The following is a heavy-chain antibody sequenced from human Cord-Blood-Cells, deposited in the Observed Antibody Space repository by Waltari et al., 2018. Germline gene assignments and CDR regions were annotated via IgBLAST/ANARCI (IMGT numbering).Heavy chain of an antibody. V-gene: IGHV5-51*01. CDR3: ARRSDSSSWYRHFDY. CDR2: IYPGDADT. CDR1: GYSFTSYW. J-gene: IGHJ4*02. D-gene: IGHD6-13*01. Sequence: EVQLVQSGAEVKKPGESLKISCKGSGYSFTSYWIGWVRQMPGKGLEWMGIIYPGDADTRYSPSVQGQVTISADKSISTAYLQWSSLKASDTAMYYCARRSDSSSWYRHFDYWGQGTLVTVSS.